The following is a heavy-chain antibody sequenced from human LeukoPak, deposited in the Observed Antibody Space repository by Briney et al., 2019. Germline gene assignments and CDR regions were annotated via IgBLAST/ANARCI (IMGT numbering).Heavy chain of an antibody. J-gene: IGHJ1*01. D-gene: IGHD3-22*01. Sequence: GGSPRLSCAASGFTFSSYWMHWVRHAPGKGLVWVSRIKSDGKTNYADSVKGRFTISRDNAKNTVSLQMNSLRAEDTGVYYCARAPSEIGGYYPEYFRHWGQGTLVTVSS. CDR1: GFTFSSYW. CDR3: ARAPSEIGGYYPEYFRH. V-gene: IGHV3-74*01. CDR2: IKSDGKT.